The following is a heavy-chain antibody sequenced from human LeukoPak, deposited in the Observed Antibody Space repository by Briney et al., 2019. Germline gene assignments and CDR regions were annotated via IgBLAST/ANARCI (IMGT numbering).Heavy chain of an antibody. CDR1: GFTFSSYW. CDR2: INSDGSST. D-gene: IGHD1-26*01. V-gene: IGHV3-74*01. Sequence: GGSLRLSCAASGFTFSSYWMHWVRQAPGKGLVWVSRINSDGSSTSYADSVKGRFTISRDNAKNTPYLQMNSLRAEDTAVYYCARAPEWEPPLDYWGQGTLVTVSS. J-gene: IGHJ4*02. CDR3: ARAPEWEPPLDY.